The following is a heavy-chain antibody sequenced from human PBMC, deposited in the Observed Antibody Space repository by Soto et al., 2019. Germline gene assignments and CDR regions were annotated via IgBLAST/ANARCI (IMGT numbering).Heavy chain of an antibody. J-gene: IGHJ3*02. CDR3: AREVRVRGFAFDI. CDR1: GFTVSSNY. D-gene: IGHD3-3*01. CDR2: IYSGGNT. V-gene: IGHV3-66*01. Sequence: GGSLRLSCAVSGFTVSSNYMNWVRQAPGKGLEGVSFIYSGGNTYYADSVKGRFTISRDNSKNMLYLQMNSLRVEDTAVYYCAREVRVRGFAFDIWGQGTMVTVSS.